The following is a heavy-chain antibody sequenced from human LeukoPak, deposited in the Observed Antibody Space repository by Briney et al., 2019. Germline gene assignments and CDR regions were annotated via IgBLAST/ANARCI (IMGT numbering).Heavy chain of an antibody. V-gene: IGHV1-3*04. CDR3: ARDAAGLLDH. CDR2: IHTGNGDT. J-gene: IGHJ4*02. D-gene: IGHD6-25*01. CDR1: GYSFTTFP. Sequence: ASVRVSCKASGYSFTTFPIHWVRQAPGQAPEWVGWIHTGNGDTKYSEAFQDRVTTARDTPATTAFMELSSLRSEDTAVYYCARDAAGLLDHWGQGTLVTVSS.